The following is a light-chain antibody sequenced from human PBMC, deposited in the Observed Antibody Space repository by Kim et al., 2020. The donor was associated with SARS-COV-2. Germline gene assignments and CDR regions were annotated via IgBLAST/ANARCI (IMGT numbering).Light chain of an antibody. J-gene: IGLJ3*02. CDR1: SSNIGNNY. CDR3: GTWDSSLSAGQV. Sequence: KVTISCSGSSSNIGNNYVSWYQQLPGTAPKLLIYDNNKRPSGIPDRFSGSKSGTSATLGITGLQTGDEADYYCGTWDSSLSAGQVFGGGTQLTVL. CDR2: DNN. V-gene: IGLV1-51*01.